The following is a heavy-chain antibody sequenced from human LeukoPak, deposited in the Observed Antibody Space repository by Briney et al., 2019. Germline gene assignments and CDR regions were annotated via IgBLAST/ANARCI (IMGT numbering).Heavy chain of an antibody. D-gene: IGHD6-13*01. CDR3: ARGGDTSNWYPGYFDY. CDR2: IKSDGSST. Sequence: GGSLRLSCAASGFTFSNYWMHWVRQAPGKGPVWVSRIKSDGSSTRFADSVRGRFTISRDNGKNTVYLQMNSLRAEDTAVYYCARGGDTSNWYPGYFDYWGQGALVTVSS. CDR1: GFTFSNYW. V-gene: IGHV3-74*01. J-gene: IGHJ4*02.